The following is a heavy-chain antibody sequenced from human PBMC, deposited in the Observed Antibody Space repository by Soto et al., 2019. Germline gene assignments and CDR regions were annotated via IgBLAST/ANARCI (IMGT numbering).Heavy chain of an antibody. J-gene: IGHJ4*02. CDR1: GYTFTSYD. D-gene: IGHD3-16*02. CDR3: AGVVVGMITFGGVIVIPYFDY. CDR2: MNPNSGNT. V-gene: IGHV1-8*01. Sequence: ASVKVSCKASGYTFTSYDINWVRQATGQGLEWMGWMNPNSGNTGYAQKFQGRVTMTRNTSISTAYMELSSLRSEDTAVYYCAGVVVGMITFGGVIVIPYFDYWGQGTLVTVSS.